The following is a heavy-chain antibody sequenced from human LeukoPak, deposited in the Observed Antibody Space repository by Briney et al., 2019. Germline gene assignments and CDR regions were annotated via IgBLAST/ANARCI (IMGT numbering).Heavy chain of an antibody. CDR2: IIPIFGTA. CDR3: ARLRYSSSWADAFDI. V-gene: IGHV1-69*13. CDR1: GGTFSSYA. J-gene: IGHJ3*02. D-gene: IGHD6-13*01. Sequence: ASVKVSRKASGGTFSSYAISWVRQAPGQGLEWMGGIIPIFGTANYAQKFQGRVTITADESTSTAYMELSSLRSEDTAVYYCARLRYSSSWADAFDIWGQGTMVTVSS.